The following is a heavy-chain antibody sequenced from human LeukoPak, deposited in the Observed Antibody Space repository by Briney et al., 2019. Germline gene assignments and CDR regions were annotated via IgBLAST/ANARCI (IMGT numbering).Heavy chain of an antibody. CDR1: GGTFSSYA. CDR3: ARERVAATGWFDP. CDR2: IIPIFGTA. J-gene: IGHJ5*02. V-gene: IGHV1-69*13. Sequence: SVKVSCKASGGTFSSYAISWVRQAPGQGLEWMGGIIPIFGTANYAQKFQGRVTITADESTSTAYMELRSLRSDDTAVYYCARERVAATGWFDPWGQGTLVTVSS. D-gene: IGHD2-15*01.